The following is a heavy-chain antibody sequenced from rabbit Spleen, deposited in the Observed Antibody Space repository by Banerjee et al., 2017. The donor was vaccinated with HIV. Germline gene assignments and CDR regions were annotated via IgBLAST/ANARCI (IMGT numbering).Heavy chain of an antibody. CDR1: GFSFSTVYW. Sequence: EESGGDLVEPGASLTLTCTASGFSFSTVYWIYWVRQAPGKGPEWIACIANGDGSTYYASWVNGRFTISRSTSLNTVTLQMTSLTAADTATYFCARSGANAAAYEFNLWGPGTLVTVS. CDR3: ARSGANAAAYEFNL. D-gene: IGHD6-1*01. CDR2: IANGDGST. J-gene: IGHJ4*01. V-gene: IGHV1S47*01.